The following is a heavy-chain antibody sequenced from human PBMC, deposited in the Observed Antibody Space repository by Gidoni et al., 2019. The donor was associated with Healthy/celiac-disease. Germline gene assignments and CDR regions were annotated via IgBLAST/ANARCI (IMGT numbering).Heavy chain of an antibody. J-gene: IGHJ4*02. Sequence: QVQLVESGGGVVQPGRSLRLSCAASGFTFRHDGRHWVRQAPGKGLEWVAVISYDGSDKYYADSVKGRFTISRDKSKNTLYLQMNSLRAEDTAVYYCAKDSFVSGSYLDYWGQGTLVTVSS. CDR1: GFTFRHDG. V-gene: IGHV3-30*18. D-gene: IGHD1-26*01. CDR2: ISYDGSDK. CDR3: AKDSFVSGSYLDY.